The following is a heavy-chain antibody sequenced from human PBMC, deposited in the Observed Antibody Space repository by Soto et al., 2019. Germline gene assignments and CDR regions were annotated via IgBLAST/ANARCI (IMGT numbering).Heavy chain of an antibody. V-gene: IGHV3-72*01. D-gene: IGHD1-26*01. J-gene: IGHJ4*02. CDR2: TKNKANRYTT. CDR1: GFTLSDHY. CDR3: ARGVSGSPDN. Sequence: EVQLVESGGGLVQPGGYLGLSCAASGFTLSDHYMDWVRQAPGKGLEWVGRTKNKANRYTTEYAASVNGRFTISRDDSKNSLYLQMNSLKTEDTAVYYCARGVSGSPDNWGQGTLVTVSS.